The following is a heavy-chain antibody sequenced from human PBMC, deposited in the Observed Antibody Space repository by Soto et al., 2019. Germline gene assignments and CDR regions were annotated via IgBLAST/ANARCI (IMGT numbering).Heavy chain of an antibody. CDR3: ARGSSWYPSGY. CDR1: GGSISSGGYY. V-gene: IGHV4-31*03. Sequence: PSETLSLTCTVSGGSISSGGYYWSWIRQHPGKGLEWIGYIYYSGSTYYNQSLKSRVTISVDTSKKQFSLKLSSVTAADTAVYYCARGSSWYPSGYWGQGTLVTVSS. CDR2: IYYSGST. D-gene: IGHD6-13*01. J-gene: IGHJ4*02.